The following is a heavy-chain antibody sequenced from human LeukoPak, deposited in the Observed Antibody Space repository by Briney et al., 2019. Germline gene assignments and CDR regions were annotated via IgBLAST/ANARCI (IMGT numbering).Heavy chain of an antibody. CDR1: GFTFSNAW. CDR2: IKSKTDGGTT. D-gene: IGHD3-22*01. J-gene: IGHJ3*02. V-gene: IGHV3-15*01. Sequence: GGSLRLSCAASGFTFSNAWMSWVRQAPGKGLEWVGRIKSKTDGGTTDYAAPVKGRFTISRDDSKNTLYLRMNSLKTEDTAVYYCTIRSGYYGGWRSNDAFDIWGQGTMVTVSS. CDR3: TIRSGYYGGWRSNDAFDI.